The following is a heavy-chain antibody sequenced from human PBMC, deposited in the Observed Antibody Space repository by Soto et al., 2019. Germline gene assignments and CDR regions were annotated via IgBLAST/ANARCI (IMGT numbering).Heavy chain of an antibody. Sequence: PSETLSLTCTVSGGSISSYYWSWIRQPAGKGLEWIGRIYTSGSTNYNPSLKSRVTMSVDTSKTQFSLKLSSVTAADTAVYYCAGEAYSRDYFDYWGQGTLVTVSS. CDR2: IYTSGST. D-gene: IGHD6-13*01. V-gene: IGHV4-4*07. CDR1: GGSISSYY. CDR3: AGEAYSRDYFDY. J-gene: IGHJ4*02.